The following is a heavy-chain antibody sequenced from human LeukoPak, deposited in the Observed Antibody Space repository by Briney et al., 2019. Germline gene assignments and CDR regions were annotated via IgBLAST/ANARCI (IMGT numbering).Heavy chain of an antibody. Sequence: ASVKVSCKASGYTFTSYGISWVRQAPGQGLEWMGWISAYNGNTNYAQKLQGRVTMTTDTSTSTAYMELRSLRSDDTAVYYCARGYVDTAMEYYFHYWGQGTLVTVSS. CDR3: ARGYVDTAMEYYFHY. CDR2: ISAYNGNT. V-gene: IGHV1-18*04. CDR1: GYTFTSYG. J-gene: IGHJ4*02. D-gene: IGHD5-18*01.